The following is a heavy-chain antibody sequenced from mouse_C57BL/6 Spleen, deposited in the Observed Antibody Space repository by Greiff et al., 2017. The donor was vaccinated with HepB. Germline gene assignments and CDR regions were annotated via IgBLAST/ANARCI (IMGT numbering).Heavy chain of an antibody. V-gene: IGHV1-61*01. D-gene: IGHD1-1*02. CDR1: GYTFTSYW. J-gene: IGHJ4*01. Sequence: QVQLQQPGAELVRPGSSVKLSCKASGYTFTSYWMEWVKQRPGQGLEWIGNIYPSDSETHYNQKFKDKATLTVDKSSSTAYMQLSSLTSEDSAVYYCAREVGYYYAMDYWGQGTSVTVSS. CDR2: IYPSDSET. CDR3: AREVGYYYAMDY.